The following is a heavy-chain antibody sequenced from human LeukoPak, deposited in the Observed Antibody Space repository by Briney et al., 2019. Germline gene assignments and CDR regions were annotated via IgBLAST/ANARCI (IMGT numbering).Heavy chain of an antibody. CDR2: IYTSGST. J-gene: IGHJ3*02. V-gene: IGHV4-4*09. Sequence: NPSETLSLTCAVYGGSFSGYYWSWIRQPPGKGLEWIGYIYTSGSTNYNPSLKSRVTISIDTSKNQFSLDLSSVTAADTAVYYCARQKCTSTSCLTKNAFDIWGQGTMVTVSS. CDR3: ARQKCTSTSCLTKNAFDI. D-gene: IGHD2-2*01. CDR1: GGSFSGYY.